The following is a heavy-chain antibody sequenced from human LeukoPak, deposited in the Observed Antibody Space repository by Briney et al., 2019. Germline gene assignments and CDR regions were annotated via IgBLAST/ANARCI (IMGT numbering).Heavy chain of an antibody. CDR1: GGSIKIYH. D-gene: IGHD3-10*01. CDR2: ISDRGST. CDR3: ARGPTDYGAGTEFEH. Sequence: SETLSLTCTVSGGSIKIYHWSWIRQPAGKGLEWIGRISDRGSTNYNPSLKSRVIMSVDASKNQFSLKLISVTAADTAVYYCARGPTDYGAGTEFEHWGQGTLVIVSS. V-gene: IGHV4-4*07. J-gene: IGHJ4*02.